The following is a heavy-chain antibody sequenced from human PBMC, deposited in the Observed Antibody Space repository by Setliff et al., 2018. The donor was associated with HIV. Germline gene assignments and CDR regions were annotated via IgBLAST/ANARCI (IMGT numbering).Heavy chain of an antibody. CDR1: GVSITNGTFY. Sequence: PSETLSLTCTVSGVSITNGTFYWNWIRQPAGKGLEWIGRIAKTGSTNYNPSLKSRLTIPMDTSKNQFSLKLNSVTAADTAIYYCVTGPGGPVGRDPPKGYWGQGILVTVSS. CDR2: IAKTGST. CDR3: VTGPGGPVGRDPPKGY. D-gene: IGHD3-16*01. V-gene: IGHV4-61*02. J-gene: IGHJ4*02.